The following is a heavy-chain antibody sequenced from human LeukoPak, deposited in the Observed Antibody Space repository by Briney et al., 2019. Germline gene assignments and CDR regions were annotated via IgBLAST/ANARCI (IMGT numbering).Heavy chain of an antibody. CDR1: GFTFSSYG. Sequence: GGSLRLSCAASGFTFSSYGMSWVRQAPGKGLEWVSAISGSGGSTYYADSVKGRFTISRDNSKNTLYLQMNSLRAEDTAVYYCAKYEDYYGSGSSGYWGQGTLVTVSS. CDR2: ISGSGGST. D-gene: IGHD3-10*01. CDR3: AKYEDYYGSGSSGY. J-gene: IGHJ4*02. V-gene: IGHV3-23*01.